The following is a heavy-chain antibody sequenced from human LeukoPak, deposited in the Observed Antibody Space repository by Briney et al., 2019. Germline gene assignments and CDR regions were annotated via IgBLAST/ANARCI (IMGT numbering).Heavy chain of an antibody. Sequence: SETLSLTCAVYGGSFSGYYWSRIRQPPGKGLEWIGEINHSGSTNYNPSLKSRVTISVDTSKNQFSLKLSSVTAADTAVYYCARGQTDWDILTGYYVDYWGQGTLVTVSS. CDR2: INHSGST. CDR1: GGSFSGYY. D-gene: IGHD3-9*01. J-gene: IGHJ4*02. CDR3: ARGQTDWDILTGYYVDY. V-gene: IGHV4-34*01.